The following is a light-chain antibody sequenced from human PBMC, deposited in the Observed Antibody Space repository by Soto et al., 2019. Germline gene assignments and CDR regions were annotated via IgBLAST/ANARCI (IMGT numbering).Light chain of an antibody. CDR2: GAS. J-gene: IGKJ1*01. CDR1: QSISSSY. Sequence: EIGLTQSPGTLSLSPGERATLSFRASQSISSSYLAWYQQKPGQAPRLLIYGASTRATGIPDRFSGSGSGTDFTLTISRLESEDFAVYYCQQYGSSPRTFGQGTKVDIK. CDR3: QQYGSSPRT. V-gene: IGKV3-20*01.